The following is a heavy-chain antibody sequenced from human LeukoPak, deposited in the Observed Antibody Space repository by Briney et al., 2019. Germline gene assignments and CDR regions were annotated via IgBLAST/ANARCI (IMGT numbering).Heavy chain of an antibody. CDR3: ARDSLSIAVAGTIDY. V-gene: IGHV3-7*03. CDR2: IKQDGSEK. D-gene: IGHD6-19*01. Sequence: PGGSLRLSCAASEFTFSSYWMSWVRQAPGKGLEWVANIKQDGSEKYYVDSVKGRFTISRDNAKNSLYLQTNSLRAEDTAVYYCARDSLSIAVAGTIDYWGQGTLVTVSS. CDR1: EFTFSSYW. J-gene: IGHJ4*02.